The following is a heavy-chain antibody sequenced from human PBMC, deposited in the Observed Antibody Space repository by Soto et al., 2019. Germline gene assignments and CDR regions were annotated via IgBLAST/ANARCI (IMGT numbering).Heavy chain of an antibody. CDR3: GRDQRDYDLINWFDP. CDR2: IIPIFGTA. J-gene: IGHJ5*02. D-gene: IGHD3-3*01. V-gene: IGHV1-69*13. Sequence: SVKVSCKASGGTFSSYAISWVREAPGQGLEWMGGIIPIFGTANYAQKFQGRVTITADESTSTAYMELSSLRSEDTAVYYCGRDQRDYDLINWFDPWGQGTLVTVSS. CDR1: GGTFSSYA.